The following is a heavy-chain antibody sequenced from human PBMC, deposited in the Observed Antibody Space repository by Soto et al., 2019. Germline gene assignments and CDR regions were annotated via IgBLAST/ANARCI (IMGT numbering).Heavy chain of an antibody. CDR3: AGSSGWYNNWFDH. Sequence: ASGKVSCKASGCTFSSYAISWVRQAPGQGLEWMGGIIPIFGTANYAQKFQGRVTITADESTSTAYMELSSLRSEDTAVYYCAGSSGWYNNWFDHWGQGTLVTVSS. CDR2: IIPIFGTA. D-gene: IGHD6-19*01. V-gene: IGHV1-69*13. J-gene: IGHJ5*02. CDR1: GCTFSSYA.